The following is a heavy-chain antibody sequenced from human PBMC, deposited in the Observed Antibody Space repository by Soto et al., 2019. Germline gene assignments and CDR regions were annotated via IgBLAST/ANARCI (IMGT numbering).Heavy chain of an antibody. J-gene: IGHJ4*02. CDR3: ARGVIADIFDY. CDR2: INAGNGNT. V-gene: IGHV1-3*01. CDR1: GRTFTSYA. D-gene: IGHD2-15*01. Sequence: GASVKVSCKTSGRTFTSYAMHWVRQAPGQRLEWMGWINAGNGNTKYSQNFQGRVTITRDTSASTAYMELNSLRSEDTAVYYCARGVIADIFDYWGQGTLVTVSS.